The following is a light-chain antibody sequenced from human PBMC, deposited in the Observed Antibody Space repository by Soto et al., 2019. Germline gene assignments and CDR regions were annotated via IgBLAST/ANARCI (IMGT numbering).Light chain of an antibody. Sequence: QSGLTQPPSASGTPGQSLTISCSGSSSNIGSHFVYWYQHLPGTAPQLLIFRDGQRPSGVPARFFGSKSGTSASLAITGLRSEDEADYYWAVWDQSLTGWVFGGGTKVTVL. CDR3: AVWDQSLTGWV. J-gene: IGLJ3*02. CDR2: RDG. V-gene: IGLV1-47*01. CDR1: SSNIGSHF.